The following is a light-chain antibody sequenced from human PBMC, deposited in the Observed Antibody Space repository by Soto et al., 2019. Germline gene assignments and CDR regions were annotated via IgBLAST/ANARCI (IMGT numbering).Light chain of an antibody. Sequence: DIHMTQSPSSLSASVGARVTITCRASQSIRSYLNWYQQKPGKAPKLLICAASSLQSGVPSRFSGSGSGTDFTLTISSLQPEDFATYFCQQTSTMPVTFGQGTRLEIK. CDR1: QSIRSY. CDR3: QQTSTMPVT. V-gene: IGKV1-39*01. J-gene: IGKJ5*01. CDR2: AAS.